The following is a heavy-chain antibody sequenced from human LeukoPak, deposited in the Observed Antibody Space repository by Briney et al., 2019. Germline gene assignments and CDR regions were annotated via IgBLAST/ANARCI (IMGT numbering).Heavy chain of an antibody. CDR2: IRSKTDGGTT. D-gene: IGHD1-26*01. Sequence: GGSLTLSCAVSGATINNAYMNWVRQAPGKGLEWVGRIRSKTDGGTTDYGAPVKGRFIISRDDSKNTVDLHMNSLETEDTAVYYCVTALVRAGSWGQGTLVTVCS. V-gene: IGHV3-15*01. CDR3: VTALVRAGS. CDR1: GATINNAY. J-gene: IGHJ5*02.